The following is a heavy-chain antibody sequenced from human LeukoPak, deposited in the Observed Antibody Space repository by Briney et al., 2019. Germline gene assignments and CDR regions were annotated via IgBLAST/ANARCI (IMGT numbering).Heavy chain of an antibody. CDR2: ISSSSSYI. V-gene: IGHV3-21*04. CDR3: ARDSRITMIMGYEPY. CDR1: GVTFSSYS. D-gene: IGHD3-22*01. Sequence: GGSLRLSCAASGVTFSSYSMNWVRHAPGKGLEWVSSISSSSSYIFYADSVKGRFTISREYSKNAVYLQMNSVRAEDTAIYYCARDSRITMIMGYEPYWSQGTLVTASS. J-gene: IGHJ4*02.